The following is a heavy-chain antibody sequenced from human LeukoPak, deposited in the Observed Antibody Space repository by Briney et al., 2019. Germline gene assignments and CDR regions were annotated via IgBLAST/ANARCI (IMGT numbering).Heavy chain of an antibody. CDR2: INWSGGGT. D-gene: IGHD5-12*01. CDR3: AKPLTATNTDIFFGLVV. J-gene: IGHJ6*01. CDR1: GYSFCDYG. Sequence: TGGSLRLSCAATGYSFCDYGMHWVRHPPGKGLGWVSAINWSGGGTDYADSVKGRFTLSRDNAKNTLYLKVNSLRPEHTSLYYFAKPLTATNTDIFFGLVVWGRGNSFTVSS. V-gene: IGHV3-20*04.